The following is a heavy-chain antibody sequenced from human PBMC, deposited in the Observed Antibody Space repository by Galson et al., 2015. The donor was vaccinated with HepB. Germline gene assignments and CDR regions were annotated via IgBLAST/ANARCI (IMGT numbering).Heavy chain of an antibody. D-gene: IGHD3-22*01. V-gene: IGHV1-18*01. CDR2: INGYNGNT. CDR3: ARFYDTRFDY. J-gene: IGHJ4*02. Sequence: QSGAEVKKPGSSVKVSCKAAGYTFTSYDISWVRQAPGQGLEWMGWINGYNGNTNYAQKFQGRVTMTTDTSTSTAYMDLRSLRSDDTAVYYCARFYDTRFDYWGQGTLVTVSS. CDR1: GYTFTSYD.